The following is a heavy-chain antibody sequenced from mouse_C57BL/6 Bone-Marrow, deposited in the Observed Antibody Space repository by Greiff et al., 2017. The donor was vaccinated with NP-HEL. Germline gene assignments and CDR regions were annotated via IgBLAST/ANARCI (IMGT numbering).Heavy chain of an antibody. CDR3: TTSYDYDVDY. Sequence: VQLQQSGAELVRPGASVKLSCTASGFNIKDDYMHWVKQRPEQGLEWIGWIDPENGDTEYASKFQGKATITADTSSNTAYLQLSSLTSEDTAVYYCTTSYDYDVDYWGQGTTLTVSS. D-gene: IGHD2-4*01. J-gene: IGHJ2*01. V-gene: IGHV14-4*01. CDR2: IDPENGDT. CDR1: GFNIKDDY.